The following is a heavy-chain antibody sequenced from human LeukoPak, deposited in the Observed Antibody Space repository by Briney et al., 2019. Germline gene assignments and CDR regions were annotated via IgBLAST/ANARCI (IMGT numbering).Heavy chain of an antibody. V-gene: IGHV3-7*01. CDR3: ARELSGSYFDY. D-gene: IGHD1-26*01. CDR2: IKQDGSEK. CDR1: GFTFSSYW. J-gene: IGHJ4*02. Sequence: PGGSLRLSCAASGFTFSSYWMSWVRQAPGKGLKWVANIKQDGSEKYYVDSVKGRFTISRDNAKNSLYLQMNSLRAEDTAVYYCARELSGSYFDYWGQGTLVTVSS.